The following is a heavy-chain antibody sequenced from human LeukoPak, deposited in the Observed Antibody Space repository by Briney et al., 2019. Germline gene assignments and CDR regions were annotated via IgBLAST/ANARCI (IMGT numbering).Heavy chain of an antibody. D-gene: IGHD3-10*01. V-gene: IGHV4-38-2*02. CDR3: AGWFGELLPLFAY. CDR1: GYSITRGYY. Sequence: SETLSLTCTVSGYSITRGYYWGWIRQPPGKGLEWIGSVYHSANTYYNPSLKGRVTISVDTSKNQFSLRVSSVSAADTAVYYCAGWFGELLPLFAYWGQGALVTVPS. J-gene: IGHJ4*02. CDR2: VYHSANT.